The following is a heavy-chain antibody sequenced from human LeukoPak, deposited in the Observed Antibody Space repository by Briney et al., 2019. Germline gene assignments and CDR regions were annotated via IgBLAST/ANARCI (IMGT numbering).Heavy chain of an antibody. V-gene: IGHV1-46*01. CDR3: ATSGSYYGGAFDI. CDR2: INPSGGST. Sequence: ASVKVSCKASGYTLTSYYLHWVRQAPGQGLEWMAIINPSGGSTSHAQKFQGRVTMTRDTSVSTVYMELSSLRSEDTAVYYCATSGSYYGGAFDIWGQGTMVTVSS. D-gene: IGHD1-26*01. CDR1: GYTLTSYY. J-gene: IGHJ3*02.